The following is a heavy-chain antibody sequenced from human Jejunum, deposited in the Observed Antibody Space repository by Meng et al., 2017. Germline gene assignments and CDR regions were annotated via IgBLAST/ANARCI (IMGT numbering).Heavy chain of an antibody. J-gene: IGHJ4*02. CDR2: IHSDGSIT. D-gene: IGHD1-26*01. V-gene: IGHV3-74*01. CDR1: GFTFSSYW. CDR3: ARERPSGTVGAADY. Sequence: GGSLRLSCAASGFTFSSYWMHWVRQAPGKGLVWVALIHSDGSITSYADSVKGRFTISRDNAKNTLNLQMTSLRAEDTAVYYCARERPSGTVGAADYWGQGTLVTVSS.